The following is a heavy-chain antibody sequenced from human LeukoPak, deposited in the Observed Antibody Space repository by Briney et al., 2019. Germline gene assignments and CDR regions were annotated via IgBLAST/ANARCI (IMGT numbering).Heavy chain of an antibody. CDR1: GFTFSSYW. D-gene: IGHD3-22*01. Sequence: PGGSLRLSCAASGFTFSSYWMSWVRQAPGKGLEWVANIKQDGSEKYYVDSVKGRFTISRDNAKNSLYLQMNSLRAEDTAVYYCARVGFNYYDSSVYFQHWGQGTLVTVSS. CDR2: IKQDGSEK. CDR3: ARVGFNYYDSSVYFQH. V-gene: IGHV3-7*01. J-gene: IGHJ1*01.